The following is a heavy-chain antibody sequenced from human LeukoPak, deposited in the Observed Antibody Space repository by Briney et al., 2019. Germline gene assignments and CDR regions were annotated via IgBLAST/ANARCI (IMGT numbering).Heavy chain of an antibody. D-gene: IGHD3-22*01. CDR2: TRNKANSYTT. CDR3: ARVTYYYDSSGYYPAAFDI. CDR1: GFTFSDHY. J-gene: IGHJ3*02. Sequence: GRSLRLSCAASGFTFSDHYMDWVRQAPGKGLEWVGRTRNKANSYTTEYAASVKGRFTISRDVSKNSLYLQMNSLKTEDTAVYYCARVTYYYDSSGYYPAAFDIWGQGTRVTVSS. V-gene: IGHV3-72*01.